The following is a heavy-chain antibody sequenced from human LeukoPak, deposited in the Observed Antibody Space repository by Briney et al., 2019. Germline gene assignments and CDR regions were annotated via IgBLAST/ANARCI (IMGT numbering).Heavy chain of an antibody. CDR3: GRVTGYSSGYVY. V-gene: IGHV3-23*01. CDR2: ISGSAHKI. D-gene: IGHD5-18*01. J-gene: IGHJ4*02. Sequence: PGGSLRLSCAASGFTFSYYYMSWVRQAPEKGLDWVSVISGSAHKIRYADSVKGRFTISRDNSENIVYLQMNNLRAEDTAVYCAGRVTGYSSGYVYWGQGTLVTVSS. CDR1: GFTFSYYY.